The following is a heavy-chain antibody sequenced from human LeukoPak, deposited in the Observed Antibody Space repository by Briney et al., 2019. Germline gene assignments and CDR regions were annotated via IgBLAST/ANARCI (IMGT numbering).Heavy chain of an antibody. CDR2: IYYSGTT. CDR1: GGSISNYY. D-gene: IGHD3-10*01. V-gene: IGHV4-59*01. CDR3: ARFGYGSGSQMS. Sequence: SETLSLTCTVSGGSISNYYWNWIRQPPGKGLEWIGYIYYSGTTNYNPSLKSRVSMSVDTSKNQFSLKLSSVTAADTAVYYCARFGYGSGSQMSWGQGILVTVSS. J-gene: IGHJ4*02.